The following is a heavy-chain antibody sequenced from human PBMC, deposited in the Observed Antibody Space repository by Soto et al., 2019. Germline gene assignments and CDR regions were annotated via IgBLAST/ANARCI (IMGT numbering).Heavy chain of an antibody. CDR1: GFTFRNYA. V-gene: IGHV3-23*01. CDR2: IGTSGTPT. D-gene: IGHD2-21*01. Sequence: GSLRLSCIASGFTFRNYAMAWVRQAPGEDLEWVSAIGTSGTPTLYADSVKSRFSISRDDSRNTVSLQMNSLGVEDTATYYCTRILWSSRRDALDIWGQGTTVTVYS. J-gene: IGHJ6*02. CDR3: TRILWSSRRDALDI.